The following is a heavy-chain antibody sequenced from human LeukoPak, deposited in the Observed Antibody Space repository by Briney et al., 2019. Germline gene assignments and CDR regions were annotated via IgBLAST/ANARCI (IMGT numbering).Heavy chain of an antibody. V-gene: IGHV3-21*04. CDR3: ANHFG. D-gene: IGHD3-10*01. CDR2: ISSSSSYI. Sequence: GGSLRLSCAASGFTFSSYSMNWVRQAPGKGLEWVSSISSSSSYIYYADSVKGRFTNLRDDSANTVYLQMNSLRAEDTAIFYCANHFGGGQGALVTVSS. CDR1: GFTFSSYS. J-gene: IGHJ4*02.